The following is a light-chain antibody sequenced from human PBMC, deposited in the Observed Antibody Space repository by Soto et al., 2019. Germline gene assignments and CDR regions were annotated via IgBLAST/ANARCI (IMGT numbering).Light chain of an antibody. J-gene: IGKJ1*01. CDR2: GTS. Sequence: EIVLTQSPGTLSLSPGERATLSCRASRSVSSSYLAWYQQKPGQAPRLLIYGTSSRATAIPDRFSGSGSGTDFTLTISRLEPEDFAVYYCQQYGRTFGQGTKVEIK. V-gene: IGKV3-20*01. CDR1: RSVSSSY. CDR3: QQYGRT.